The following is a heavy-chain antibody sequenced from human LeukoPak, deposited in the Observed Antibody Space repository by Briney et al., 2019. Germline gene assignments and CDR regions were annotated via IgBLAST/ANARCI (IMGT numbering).Heavy chain of an antibody. CDR2: IYYSGST. CDR1: GGSINNYY. J-gene: IGHJ5*01. Sequence: TSETLFLTCTVSGGSINNYYWSWIRQPPGKGLEWIGYIYYSGSTNYNPSLKSRVTMSVDTSKNQFSLKLSSVIAADTAVYYCAGLSPDDSKTYYWGNNSGGQGTLVTVSS. CDR3: AGLSPDDSKTYYWGNNS. V-gene: IGHV4-59*01. D-gene: IGHD3-22*01.